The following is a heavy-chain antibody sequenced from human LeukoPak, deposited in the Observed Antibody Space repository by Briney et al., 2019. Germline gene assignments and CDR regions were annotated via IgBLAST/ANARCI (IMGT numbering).Heavy chain of an antibody. CDR3: ARVRYYYESSGYYPGGFDY. V-gene: IGHV1-18*01. CDR1: GYTFTSYG. Sequence: ASVKVSCKASGYTFTSYGISWVRQAPGQGLEWMGWISAYNGNTNYAQKLQGRVTMTTDTSTSTAYMELRSLRSDDTAVYYCARVRYYYESSGYYPGGFDYWGQGTLVTVSS. J-gene: IGHJ4*02. D-gene: IGHD3-22*01. CDR2: ISAYNGNT.